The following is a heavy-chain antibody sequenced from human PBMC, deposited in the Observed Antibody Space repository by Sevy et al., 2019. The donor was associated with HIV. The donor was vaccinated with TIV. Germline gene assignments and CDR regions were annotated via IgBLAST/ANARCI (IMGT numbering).Heavy chain of an antibody. V-gene: IGHV3-33*01. Sequence: GGSLRLSCAVSGFTFSSYGMHWVRQAPGKGLEWVAGIWYDESNKYYADSVKGRLTISRDNSKNTLYLQMNSLRAEDTAVYYCARDGEYCTNGVCSWGLFDYWGQGTLVTVSS. CDR1: GFTFSSYG. D-gene: IGHD2-8*01. J-gene: IGHJ4*02. CDR3: ARDGEYCTNGVCSWGLFDY. CDR2: IWYDESNK.